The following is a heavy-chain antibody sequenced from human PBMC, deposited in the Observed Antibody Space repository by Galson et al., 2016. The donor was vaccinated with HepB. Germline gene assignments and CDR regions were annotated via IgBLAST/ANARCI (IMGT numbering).Heavy chain of an antibody. J-gene: IGHJ4*02. CDR1: GFSFRNYA. Sequence: SLRLSCAASGFSFRNYALSWVRQPPGKGLEWVPTISGSGTKTYYVDSVKGRFTISKDSSKNTLYLQMNSLRAEDSGGYYCAKDQGGTATGPLEIDYWGQGTLVTVSS. CDR2: ISGSGTKT. V-gene: IGHV3-23*01. CDR3: AKDQGGTATGPLEIDY. D-gene: IGHD1-1*01.